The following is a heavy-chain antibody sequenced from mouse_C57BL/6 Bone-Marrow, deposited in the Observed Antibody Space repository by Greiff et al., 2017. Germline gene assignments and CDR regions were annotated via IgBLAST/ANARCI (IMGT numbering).Heavy chain of an antibody. D-gene: IGHD1-1*01. CDR3: TRRDGSPYYFDY. Sequence: EVQVVESGTVLARPGASVKMSCKTSGYTFTSYWMHWVKQRPGQGLEWIGAIYPGNSDTSYNQKFKGKAKLTAVTSASTAYMELSSLTNEDSAVYYCTRRDGSPYYFDYWGQGTTLTVSS. CDR2: IYPGNSDT. CDR1: GYTFTSYW. J-gene: IGHJ2*01. V-gene: IGHV1-5*01.